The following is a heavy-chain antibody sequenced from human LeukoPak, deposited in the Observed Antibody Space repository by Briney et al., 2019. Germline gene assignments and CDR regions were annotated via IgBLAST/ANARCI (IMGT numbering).Heavy chain of an antibody. J-gene: IGHJ6*03. D-gene: IGHD3-10*01. CDR1: GFTFSDYY. CDR3: ATNFLYYYGSGSSYYYMDV. CDR2: ISSSGSTI. Sequence: GESLKISCAASGFTFSDYYMSWIRQAPGKGLEWVSYISSSGSTIYYADSVKGRFTISRDNAKNPLYLQMNSLRAEDTAVYYCATNFLYYYGSGSSYYYMDVWGKGTTVTVSS. V-gene: IGHV3-11*04.